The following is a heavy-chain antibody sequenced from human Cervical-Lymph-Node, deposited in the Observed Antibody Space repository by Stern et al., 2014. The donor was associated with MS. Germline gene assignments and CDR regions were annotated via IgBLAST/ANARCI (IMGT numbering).Heavy chain of an antibody. D-gene: IGHD1-1*01. Sequence: SGPTLVKPTQTLTLTCTFSGFSLSTSGVGVGWLPQPPGKALEWLALIYWDDDKRYSPSLERRLTITKDTSKTPVLLILTIMDPVDAATYYCAHLTTATALDYWGQGTLVTVSS. CDR2: IYWDDDK. V-gene: IGHV2-5*02. CDR3: AHLTTATALDY. CDR1: GFSLSTSGVG. J-gene: IGHJ4*02.